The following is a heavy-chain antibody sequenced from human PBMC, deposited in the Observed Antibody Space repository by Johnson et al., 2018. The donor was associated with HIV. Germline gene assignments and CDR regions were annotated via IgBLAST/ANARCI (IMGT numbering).Heavy chain of an antibody. D-gene: IGHD6-19*01. Sequence: QVQLVESGGGVVQPGRSLRLSCAASGVTFSSHAMHWVRQAPGKGLDWVTVISYDGSNKYYADSVKGRFTISRDNAKNTLYLQMNSLRAEDTAVYYCARGGPIAVETTGAFDIWGQGTMVTVSS. J-gene: IGHJ3*02. V-gene: IGHV3-30*04. CDR3: ARGGPIAVETTGAFDI. CDR2: ISYDGSNK. CDR1: GVTFSSHA.